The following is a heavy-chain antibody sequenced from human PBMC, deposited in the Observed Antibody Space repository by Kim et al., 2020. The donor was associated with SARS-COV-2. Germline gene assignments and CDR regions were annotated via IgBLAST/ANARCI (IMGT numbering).Heavy chain of an antibody. V-gene: IGHV3-30-3*01. CDR1: GFTFSSYA. CDR3: ARDGSHRYFDWLLPLDY. Sequence: GGSLRLSCAASGFTFSSYAMHWVRQAPGKGLEWVAVISYDGSNKYYADSVKGRFTISRDNSKNTLYLQMNSLRAEDTAVYYCARDGSHRYFDWLLPLDYWGQGTLVTVSS. J-gene: IGHJ4*02. CDR2: ISYDGSNK. D-gene: IGHD3-9*01.